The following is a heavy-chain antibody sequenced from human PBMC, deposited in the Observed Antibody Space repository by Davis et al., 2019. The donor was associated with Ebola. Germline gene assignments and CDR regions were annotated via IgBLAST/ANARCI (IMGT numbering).Heavy chain of an antibody. Sequence: PGGSLRLSCAASGFTFSNFHIHWVRQTPGKGLVWVARIDPDGTGTNYADSVKGRFTISRDNAKNTLSLQMNNLRVEDTAVYYCVRDSGYYSHDYWGHGTLVTVSS. CDR1: GFTFSNFH. J-gene: IGHJ4*01. CDR3: VRDSGYYSHDY. V-gene: IGHV3-74*01. CDR2: IDPDGTGT. D-gene: IGHD5-12*01.